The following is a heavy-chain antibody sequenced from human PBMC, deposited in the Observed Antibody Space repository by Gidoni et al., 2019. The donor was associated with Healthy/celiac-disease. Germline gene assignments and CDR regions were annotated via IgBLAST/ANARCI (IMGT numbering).Heavy chain of an antibody. J-gene: IGHJ4*02. CDR1: GFTFSNAW. V-gene: IGHV3-15*01. Sequence: EVQLVESGGGLVKPGGSLRLSCAASGFTFSNAWMSWVRQAPGKGLEWVGRIKRKTDGGTTDYAAPGKGRFTISRDDSKNTLYLQMNSLKTEDTAVYYCTTVDYWGQGTLVTVSA. CDR3: TTVDY. CDR2: IKRKTDGGTT.